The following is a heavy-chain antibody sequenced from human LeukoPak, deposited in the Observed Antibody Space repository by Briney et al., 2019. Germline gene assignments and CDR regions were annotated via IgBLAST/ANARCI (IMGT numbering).Heavy chain of an antibody. D-gene: IGHD1-26*01. Sequence: PSETLSLTCTVSGGSISSYYWSWIRQPPGKGLEWIGYIYYSGSTNYNPSLKSRVTISVDTSKNQFSLKLSSVTAADPAVYYCARGPYSGSYEFDYWGQGTLVTVSS. CDR1: GGSISSYY. J-gene: IGHJ4*02. V-gene: IGHV4-59*01. CDR3: ARGPYSGSYEFDY. CDR2: IYYSGST.